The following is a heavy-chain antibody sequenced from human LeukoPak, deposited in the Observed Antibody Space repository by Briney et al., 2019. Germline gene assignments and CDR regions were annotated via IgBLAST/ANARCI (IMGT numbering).Heavy chain of an antibody. CDR3: ARHATYYYDSSGYFDY. V-gene: IGHV4-61*02. CDR2: IYTSGST. D-gene: IGHD3-22*01. CDR1: GGSISSGSYY. J-gene: IGHJ4*02. Sequence: PSQTLSLTCTVSGGSISSGSYYWSWIRQPAGKGLEWIGRIYTSGSTNYNPSLKSRVTISVDTSKNQFSLKLSSVTAADTAVYYCARHATYYYDSSGYFDYWGQGTLVTVSS.